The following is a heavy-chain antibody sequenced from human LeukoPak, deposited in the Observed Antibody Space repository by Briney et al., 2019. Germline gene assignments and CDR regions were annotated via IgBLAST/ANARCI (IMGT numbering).Heavy chain of an antibody. CDR2: ISWNSGSI. V-gene: IGHV3-9*01. J-gene: IGHJ4*02. Sequence: GRSLRLSCAASGFTFDDYAMHWVRQAPGKGLEWVSGISWNSGSIGYADSVKGRFTISRDNAKNSLYLQMNSLRAEDTALYYCAKEYSSGWYDYWGQGTLSPSPQ. D-gene: IGHD6-19*01. CDR1: GFTFDDYA. CDR3: AKEYSSGWYDY.